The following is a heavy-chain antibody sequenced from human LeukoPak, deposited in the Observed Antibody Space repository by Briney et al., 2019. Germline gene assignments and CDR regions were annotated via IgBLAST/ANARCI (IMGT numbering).Heavy chain of an antibody. CDR1: GGSFSGYY. CDR3: ARGPSRMVYAKTKNWFDP. J-gene: IGHJ5*02. Sequence: SETLSLTCAVYGGSFSGYYWSWIRQPPGKGLEWIGEINHSGSTNYNPSLKSRVTISVDTSKNQFSLKPSSVTAADTAVYYCARGPSRMVYAKTKNWFDPWGQGTLVTVSS. D-gene: IGHD2-8*01. V-gene: IGHV4-34*01. CDR2: INHSGST.